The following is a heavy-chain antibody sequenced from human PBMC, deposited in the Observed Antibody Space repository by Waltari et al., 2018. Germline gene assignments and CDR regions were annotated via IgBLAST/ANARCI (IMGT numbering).Heavy chain of an antibody. J-gene: IGHJ4*02. CDR1: GGSISSSSYY. V-gene: IGHV4-39*01. Sequence: QLQLQESGPGLVKPSETLSLTCTVSGGSISSSSYYWGWIRQPPGKGLEWIGSIYDSGSTYYNPSLKSRVTISVDTSKNQFSLKLSSVTAADTAVYYCARRMELLPLDYWGQGTLVTVSS. D-gene: IGHD1-26*01. CDR2: IYDSGST. CDR3: ARRMELLPLDY.